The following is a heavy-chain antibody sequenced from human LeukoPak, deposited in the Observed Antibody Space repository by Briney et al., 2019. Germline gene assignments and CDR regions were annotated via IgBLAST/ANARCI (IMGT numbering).Heavy chain of an antibody. CDR1: GFTFSNAW. J-gene: IGHJ2*01. CDR3: AKDLRERWPHWYFDL. CDR2: ISGSGGST. D-gene: IGHD4-23*01. V-gene: IGHV3-23*01. Sequence: QPGGSLRLSCAVSGFTFSNAWMYWVRQAPGKGLEWVSVISGSGGSTYYADSVKGRFTISRDNSKNTLYLQMNSLRAEDTVVYYCAKDLRERWPHWYFDLWGRGTLVTVSS.